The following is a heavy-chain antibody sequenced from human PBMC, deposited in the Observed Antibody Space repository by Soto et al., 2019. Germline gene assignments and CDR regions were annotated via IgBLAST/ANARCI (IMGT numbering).Heavy chain of an antibody. CDR3: DSGLGDTGYFDNWFDP. CDR2: IDTAGDT. Sequence: GGSLRLSCIASGFTFRNYDMHWVRQATGKGLEWVSVIDTAGDTYYAGSVKGRFTISREDAKNSLYLHMNSLRAGDTAVYYCDSGLGDTGYFDNWFDPWGQEDLVTVSS. CDR1: GFTFRNYD. J-gene: IGHJ5*02. D-gene: IGHD3-9*01. V-gene: IGHV3-13*01.